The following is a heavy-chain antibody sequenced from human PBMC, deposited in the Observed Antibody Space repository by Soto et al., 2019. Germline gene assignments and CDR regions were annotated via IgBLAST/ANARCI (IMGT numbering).Heavy chain of an antibody. CDR1: GFTFSNYA. CDR2: MSFDSTR. Sequence: QVQLVESGGGVVQPGTSLTLSCAASGFTFSNYAMHWVRQAPGKGLDWVAAMSFDSTRYYADSVKGRSTISRESARNTVFLQTSGLRVDDTALYYRSRGRPLPSMNTGDEPLDIWGQGTMVTVSS. V-gene: IGHV3-30*03. CDR3: SRGRPLPSMNTGDEPLDI. J-gene: IGHJ3*02. D-gene: IGHD3-16*01.